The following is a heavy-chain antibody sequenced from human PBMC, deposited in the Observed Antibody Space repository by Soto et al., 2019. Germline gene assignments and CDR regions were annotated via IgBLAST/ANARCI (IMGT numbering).Heavy chain of an antibody. CDR3: AIVRPTNNWYSFDV. J-gene: IGHJ3*01. D-gene: IGHD1-1*01. V-gene: IGHV4-39*01. Sequence: QLRLQESGPGLVRPSEPLSLTCTVSGGSISSGTSYWGWIRQSPGKGLEWIGSMYYTGTTDYNSSLNSRATISVDRSKNQFSLKLSSVTAADPAVYFCAIVRPTNNWYSFDVWGQGSLVTVS. CDR2: MYYTGTT. CDR1: GGSISSGTSY.